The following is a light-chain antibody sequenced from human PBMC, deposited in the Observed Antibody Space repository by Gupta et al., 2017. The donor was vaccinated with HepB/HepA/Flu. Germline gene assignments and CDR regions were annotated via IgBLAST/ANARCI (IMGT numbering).Light chain of an antibody. CDR2: GNT. J-gene: IGLJ2*01. V-gene: IGLV1-44*01. CDR1: SPNLGSNS. CDR3: ATGDDSRKGGV. Sequence: SVLTHPPSSSGTPGQRFTISCSGTSPNLGSNSVNWYQQLPGTAPKLLIFGNTGRPSGVPERYSGSKSGTSATLAISGLQAEDEADYYCATGDDSRKGGVFGGGTKVTVL.